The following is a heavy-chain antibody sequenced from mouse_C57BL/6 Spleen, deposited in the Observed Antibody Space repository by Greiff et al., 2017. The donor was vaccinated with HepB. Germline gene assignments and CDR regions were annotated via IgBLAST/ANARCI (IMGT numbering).Heavy chain of an antibody. J-gene: IGHJ4*01. CDR1: GYTFTSYW. CDR3: ARCPLYYGNHGGYAMDY. V-gene: IGHV1-64*01. CDR2: IHPNSGST. D-gene: IGHD2-1*01. Sequence: QVQLQQPGAELVKPGASVKLSCKASGYTFTSYWMHWVKQRPGQGLEWIGMIHPNSGSTNYNEKFKSKATLTVDKSSSTAYMQLSSLTSEDSAVYYCARCPLYYGNHGGYAMDYWGQGTSVTVSS.